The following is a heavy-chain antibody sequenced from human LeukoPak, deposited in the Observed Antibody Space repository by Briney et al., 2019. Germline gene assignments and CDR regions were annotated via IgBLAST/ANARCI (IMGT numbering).Heavy chain of an antibody. CDR3: AKVRRSVAYDY. CDR1: GFDVKSHD. V-gene: IGHV3-13*01. J-gene: IGHJ4*02. CDR2: IESPRDI. Sequence: PGGSLRLSCAASGFDVKSHDIHWVRQPIGKGLEWVSSIESPRDIYYAGSVKGRFTISRGDAENSVYLQMNNLRVEDTAIYYCAKVRRSVAYDYWGRGTLVTVSS.